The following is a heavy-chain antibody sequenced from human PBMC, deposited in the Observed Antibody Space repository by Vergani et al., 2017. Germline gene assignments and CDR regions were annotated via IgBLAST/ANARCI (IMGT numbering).Heavy chain of an antibody. J-gene: IGHJ4*02. D-gene: IGHD1-26*01. V-gene: IGHV3-23*01. Sequence: ELQLMESGGGVVQPGGSLRLSCAASGFTFSSYGMYWVRQAPGKGLEWVSVLSGSGGRAKYADSVKGRFTVSRDNSKKTLYLQLNRVRAEDTAVYYCARDVLPWDGHYFEYWGQGTLVTVSS. CDR2: LSGSGGRA. CDR3: ARDVLPWDGHYFEY. CDR1: GFTFSSYG.